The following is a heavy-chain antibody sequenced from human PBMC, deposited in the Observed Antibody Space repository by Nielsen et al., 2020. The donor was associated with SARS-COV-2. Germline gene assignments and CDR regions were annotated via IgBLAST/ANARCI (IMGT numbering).Heavy chain of an antibody. CDR1: GFTFSNSW. CDR3: SRDYSIAVTGQFDF. V-gene: IGHV3-15*01. J-gene: IGHJ4*02. D-gene: IGHD6-19*01. CDR2: IKSKTDCGTT. Sequence: GESLKISCAASGFTFSNSWMSWVRQAPGKGLEWVGRIKSKTDCGTTDYAAHVKVRFTISRDDSKNSLYLQMNSLRAEDTAVYYCSRDYSIAVTGQFDFWGQGTLVTVSS.